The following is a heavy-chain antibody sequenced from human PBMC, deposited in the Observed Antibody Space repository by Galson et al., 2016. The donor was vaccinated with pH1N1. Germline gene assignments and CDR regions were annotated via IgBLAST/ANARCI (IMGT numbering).Heavy chain of an antibody. CDR2: IDWDDDK. CDR1: GFSLSTSGMC. J-gene: IGHJ4*02. Sequence: PALVKPTQTLTLTCTFSGFSLSTSGMCVSWIRQPPGKALEWPALIDWDDDKYYSTSLKTRLTISKDTSKNQVVLTMTNMDPVDTATYCCARGVRGSSDFDYWGQGTLVTVSS. CDR3: ARGVRGSSDFDY. D-gene: IGHD1-26*01. V-gene: IGHV2-70*01.